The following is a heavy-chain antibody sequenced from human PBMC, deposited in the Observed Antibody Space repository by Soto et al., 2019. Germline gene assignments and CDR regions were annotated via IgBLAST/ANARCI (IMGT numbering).Heavy chain of an antibody. J-gene: IGHJ6*02. CDR2: TYYRSKWYN. Sequence: SQTLSLTCAISGDSVSSNSAAWNWIRQSPSRGLEWLVRTYYRSKWYNDYAVSVKSRITINPDTSKNQFSLQLNSVTPEDTAVYYCARDRCSSTSCYKGTYYYYGMDVWGQGTTVTVSS. V-gene: IGHV6-1*01. D-gene: IGHD2-2*02. CDR3: ARDRCSSTSCYKGTYYYYGMDV. CDR1: GDSVSSNSAA.